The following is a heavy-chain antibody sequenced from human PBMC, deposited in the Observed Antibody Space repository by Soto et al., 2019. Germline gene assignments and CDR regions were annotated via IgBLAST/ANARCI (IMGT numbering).Heavy chain of an antibody. V-gene: IGHV3-30*04. D-gene: IGHD2-8*01. CDR3: ARCPKYEEGAFDI. CDR1: GFTFSSYA. CDR2: ISYDGSNK. J-gene: IGHJ3*02. Sequence: GGSQRLSCAASGFTFSSYAMHWVRQAPGKGLEWVAVISYDGSNKYYADSVKGRFTISRDNSKNTLYLQMNSLRAEDTAVYYCARCPKYEEGAFDIWGQGTMVTVSS.